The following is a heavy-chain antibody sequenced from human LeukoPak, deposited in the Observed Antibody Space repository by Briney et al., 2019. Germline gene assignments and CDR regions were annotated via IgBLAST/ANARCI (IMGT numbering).Heavy chain of an antibody. CDR3: ARGSGSYYDFDY. D-gene: IGHD1-26*01. J-gene: IGHJ4*02. V-gene: IGHV1-8*03. CDR1: GYTFTSYD. Sequence: GASVKVSCKASGYTFTSYDINWLRQATGQGLEWMGWMNPNSGNTGYAQKFQGRVTITRNTSISTAYMELSSLRSEDTAVYYCARGSGSYYDFDYWGQGTLVTVSS. CDR2: MNPNSGNT.